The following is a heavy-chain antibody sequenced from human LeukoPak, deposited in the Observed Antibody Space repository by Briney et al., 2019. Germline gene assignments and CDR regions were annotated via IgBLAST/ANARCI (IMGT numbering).Heavy chain of an antibody. J-gene: IGHJ4*02. Sequence: ASVKVSCKASGYTFTGYYMHWVRQAPGQGLEWMGWINPNSGGTNYAQKFQGRVTMTRDTSISTAYMELSRLRSDDTAVYYCARVPARTIAVAGTGYFDYWGQGTLVTVSS. CDR2: INPNSGGT. D-gene: IGHD6-19*01. V-gene: IGHV1-2*02. CDR3: ARVPARTIAVAGTGYFDY. CDR1: GYTFTGYY.